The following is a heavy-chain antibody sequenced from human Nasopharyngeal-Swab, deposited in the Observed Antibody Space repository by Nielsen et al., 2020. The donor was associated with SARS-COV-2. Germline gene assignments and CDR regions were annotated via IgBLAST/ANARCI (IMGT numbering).Heavy chain of an antibody. CDR1: GFTFSSYS. CDR2: ISSSSSTI. CDR3: AKDVSSSWYRGYYGMDV. D-gene: IGHD6-13*01. Sequence: GESLKISCAASGFTFSSYSMNWVRQAPGKGLEWVSYISSSSSTIYYADSVKGRFTISRDNAKNSLYLQMNSLRDEDTAVYYCAKDVSSSWYRGYYGMDVWGQGTTVTVSS. V-gene: IGHV3-48*02. J-gene: IGHJ6*02.